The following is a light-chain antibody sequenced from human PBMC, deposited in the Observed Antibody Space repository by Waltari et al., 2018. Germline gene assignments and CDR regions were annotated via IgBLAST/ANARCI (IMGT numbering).Light chain of an antibody. J-gene: IGKJ4*01. CDR3: QQYYVWPPIT. CDR2: GAS. Sequence: VLLTQSPASLSVSPGDTIILSCRASQSGRTNLVWYQQKAGQAPTTLLYGASTSASGVLSRFSGSGSDTDFTLIISSLQSEDAAVYFCQQYYVWPPITFGGGTKLEI. CDR1: QSGRTN. V-gene: IGKV3-15*01.